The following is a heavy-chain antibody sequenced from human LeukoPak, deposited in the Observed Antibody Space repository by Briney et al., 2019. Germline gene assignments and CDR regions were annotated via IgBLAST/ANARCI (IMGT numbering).Heavy chain of an antibody. D-gene: IGHD3-22*01. CDR3: AGLHDTYYYDSSGYYYDY. CDR1: GYTFTGYY. Sequence: ASVKVSCKASGYTFTGYYMHWVRQAPGQGLEWMGWINPNSGGTNYAQKFQGRVTMTRDTSISTAYMELSRLRSDDTAVYYCAGLHDTYYYDSSGYYYDYWGQGTLVTVSS. J-gene: IGHJ4*02. CDR2: INPNSGGT. V-gene: IGHV1-2*02.